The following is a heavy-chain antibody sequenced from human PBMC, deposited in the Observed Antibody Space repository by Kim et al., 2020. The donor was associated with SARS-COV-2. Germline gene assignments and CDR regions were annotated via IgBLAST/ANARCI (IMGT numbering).Heavy chain of an antibody. V-gene: IGHV3-48*02. Sequence: GGSLRLSCAASGFTFSRYSMHWVRQAPGKGLEWVSSISSSATLIFYADSVRGRFTISRENARNSLYLQMNSLRDEDTAVYYCAKDRSYLFDYWGQGTLVTASS. CDR1: GFTFSRYS. CDR3: AKDRSYLFDY. CDR2: ISSSATLI. D-gene: IGHD1-26*01. J-gene: IGHJ4*02.